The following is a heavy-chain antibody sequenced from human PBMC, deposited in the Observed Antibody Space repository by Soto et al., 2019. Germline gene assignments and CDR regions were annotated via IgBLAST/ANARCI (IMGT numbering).Heavy chain of an antibody. CDR2: ISGSGGST. D-gene: IGHD3-10*01. CDR3: AKAERPLTYYYGSGSYRTFDP. V-gene: IGHV3-23*01. Sequence: TGGSLRLSCAASGFTFSSYAMSWVRQAPGKGLEWVSAISGSGGSTYYADSVKGRFTISRDNSKNTLYPQMNSLRAEDTAVYYCAKAERPLTYYYGSGSYRTFDPWGQGTLVTVSS. CDR1: GFTFSSYA. J-gene: IGHJ5*02.